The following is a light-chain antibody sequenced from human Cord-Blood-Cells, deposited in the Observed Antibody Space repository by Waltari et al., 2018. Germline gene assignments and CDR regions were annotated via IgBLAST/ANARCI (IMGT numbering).Light chain of an antibody. CDR1: SSDVGGYNY. J-gene: IGLJ1*01. CDR2: DVS. CDR3: CSYAGSYTV. Sequence: QSALTQPRSVYGSPGQSVTTSCTGTSSDVGGYNYVSCYQQHPGKAPKLMIYDVSKRPSVVPDRFAGSKSGNTASLTISGLQAEDEADYYCCSYAGSYTVFGTGTNVTVL. V-gene: IGLV2-11*01.